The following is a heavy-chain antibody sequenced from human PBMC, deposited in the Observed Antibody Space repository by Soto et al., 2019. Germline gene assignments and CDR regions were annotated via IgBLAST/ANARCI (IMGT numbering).Heavy chain of an antibody. V-gene: IGHV3-23*01. CDR1: GFTFSTYA. J-gene: IGHJ4*02. CDR2: ISGSGAGT. D-gene: IGHD6-13*01. Sequence: GGSLRLSCAASGFTFSTYAVSWVRQAPGKGLEWVSGISGSGAGTYYAESVKGRFTISRDNSKNTLYLQMNSLRAEDTALYYCAKYIRTTSSSSSLDYWGQGTLVTVS. CDR3: AKYIRTTSSSSSLDY.